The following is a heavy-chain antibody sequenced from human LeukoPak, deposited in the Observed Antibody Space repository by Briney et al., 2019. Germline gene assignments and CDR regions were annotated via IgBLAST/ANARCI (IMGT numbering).Heavy chain of an antibody. CDR3: ARDQSPSSSWPRYLDAFDI. D-gene: IGHD6-13*01. Sequence: PGGSLRLSCAASGFTFIGYAMHWVRQAPGKGLEWVAVISYDGSNKYYADSVKGRFTISRDNSKNTLYLQMNSLRAEDTAVYYCARDQSPSSSWPRYLDAFDIWGQGTMVTVSS. CDR2: ISYDGSNK. V-gene: IGHV3-30*04. J-gene: IGHJ3*02. CDR1: GFTFIGYA.